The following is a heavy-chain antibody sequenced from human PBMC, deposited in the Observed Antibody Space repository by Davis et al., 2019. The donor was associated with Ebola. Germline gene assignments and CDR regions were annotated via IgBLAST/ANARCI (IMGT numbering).Heavy chain of an antibody. CDR3: AREPRIYGMDV. CDR2: IYYSGST. D-gene: IGHD2-15*01. V-gene: IGHV4-59*12. CDR1: GGSISSYY. J-gene: IGHJ6*02. Sequence: PSETLSLTCTVSGGSISSYYWSWIRQPPGKGLEWIGYIYYSGSTNYNPSLKSRVTISVDTSKNQFSLKLSSVTAADTAVYYCAREPRIYGMDVWGQGTTVTVSS.